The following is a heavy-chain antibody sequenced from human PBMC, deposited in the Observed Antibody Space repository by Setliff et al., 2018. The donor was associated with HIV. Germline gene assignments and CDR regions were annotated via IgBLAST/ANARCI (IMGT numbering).Heavy chain of an antibody. V-gene: IGHV1-24*01. Sequence: ASVKVSCKMSGYTLTELSIHWVRQAPGKGLEWMANFDPEDGETFYAQKFQGRLTMTEDTSTDTAYMELSSLRSDDTAMYYCATDPGYSSTWYSESFQHWGQGTVVTVSS. CDR3: ATDPGYSSTWYSESFQH. CDR1: GYTLTELS. D-gene: IGHD6-13*01. J-gene: IGHJ1*01. CDR2: FDPEDGET.